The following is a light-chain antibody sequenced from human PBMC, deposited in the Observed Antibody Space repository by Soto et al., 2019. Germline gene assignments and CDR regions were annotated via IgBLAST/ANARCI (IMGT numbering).Light chain of an antibody. CDR3: QQYNKWPLT. CDR1: ESVNNN. V-gene: IGKV3-15*01. CDR2: FAS. J-gene: IGKJ4*01. Sequence: EIVMTQSPATLSVSPGERATLSCRASESVNNNLAWYQQKPGQAPRLLIYFASTRATGIPARFSGSGSGTEFTLTISSLKSEDFAVYYCQQYNKWPLTFGGGTKVETK.